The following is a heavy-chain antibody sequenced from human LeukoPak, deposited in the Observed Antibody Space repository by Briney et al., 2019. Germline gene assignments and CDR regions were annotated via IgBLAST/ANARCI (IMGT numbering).Heavy chain of an antibody. CDR1: GYSFTNYH. Sequence: ASVKVSCNTSGYSFTNYHMHWVRLAPGQGLEWMGHIYPNTSGTSYAQRFQGRVTMTSDTSVSTVYMELSSLISDDTAAYYCARENWYYDYWGQGTLVTVSS. CDR3: ARENWYYDY. D-gene: IGHD1-7*01. CDR2: IYPNTSGT. V-gene: IGHV1-2*06. J-gene: IGHJ4*02.